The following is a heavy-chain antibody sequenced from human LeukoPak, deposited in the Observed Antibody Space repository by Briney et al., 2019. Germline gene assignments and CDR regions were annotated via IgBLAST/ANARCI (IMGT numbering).Heavy chain of an antibody. V-gene: IGHV3-21*01. CDR3: ARVGGGGYNYEAFDI. CDR1: GFTFSSYS. Sequence: GGSLRLSCAASGFTFSSYSMNCVRQAPAKGLEWVSSISSSSSYIYYADSVKGRFTISRDNAKNSLYLQMNSPRAEDTAVYYCARVGGGGYNYEAFDIWGQGTMVTVSS. D-gene: IGHD5-24*01. CDR2: ISSSSSYI. J-gene: IGHJ3*02.